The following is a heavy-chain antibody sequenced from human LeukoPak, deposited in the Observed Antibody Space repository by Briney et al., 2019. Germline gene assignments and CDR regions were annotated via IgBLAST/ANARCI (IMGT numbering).Heavy chain of an antibody. CDR3: AKGLYSGSYSAAFDI. Sequence: PGGSLRLSCAASGFTLSSAWMTWVRQAPGKGLEWVSAISGSGGSTYYADSVKGRFTISRDNSKNTLYLQMNSLRAEDTAVYYCAKGLYSGSYSAAFDIWGQGTMVTVSS. J-gene: IGHJ3*02. CDR1: GFTLSSA. CDR2: ISGSGGST. D-gene: IGHD1-26*01. V-gene: IGHV3-23*01.